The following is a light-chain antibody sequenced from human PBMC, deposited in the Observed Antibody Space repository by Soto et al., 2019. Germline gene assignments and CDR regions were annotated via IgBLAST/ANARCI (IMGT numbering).Light chain of an antibody. Sequence: EIVLTQSPATLSLSPGERATLSCKTSQSVSSYLAWYQQKPGQAPRLLIYDASNRAIGIPARFSGSGSGTYFTLTISSLEPEDFAVYYCQQRSIWPPITFGQGTRLEIK. J-gene: IGKJ5*01. CDR3: QQRSIWPPIT. CDR2: DAS. V-gene: IGKV3-11*01. CDR1: QSVSSY.